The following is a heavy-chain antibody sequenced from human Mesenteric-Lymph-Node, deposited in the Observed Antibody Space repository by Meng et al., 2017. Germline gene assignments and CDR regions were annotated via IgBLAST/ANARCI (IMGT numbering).Heavy chain of an antibody. CDR2: INHRRST. CDR3: ARDPGGLSQQDPFDY. J-gene: IGHJ4*02. D-gene: IGHD3-16*01. CDR1: GFTFSTSW. V-gene: IGHV4-34*01. Sequence: ESLKISCAASGFTFSTSWMRWVRQPPGKGLEWMGEINHRRSTNYKPSLKSRITVSVDLSKNQFSLALSSVTAADTAVYYCARDPGGLSQQDPFDYWGQGLLVTVSS.